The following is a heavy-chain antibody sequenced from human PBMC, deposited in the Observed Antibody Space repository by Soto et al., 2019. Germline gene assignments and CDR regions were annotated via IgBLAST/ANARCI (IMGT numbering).Heavy chain of an antibody. D-gene: IGHD3-16*02. CDR1: GGSFSGYY. J-gene: IGHJ5*02. CDR2: INHSGST. Sequence: PSETLSLTCAVYGGSFSGYYWSWIRQPPGKGLEWIGEINHSGSTNYNPSLKSRVTISVDTSKNQFSLKLSSVTAADTAVYYCARYYDYIWGSYRNLFDPWGQGTLVTVSS. CDR3: ARYYDYIWGSYRNLFDP. V-gene: IGHV4-34*01.